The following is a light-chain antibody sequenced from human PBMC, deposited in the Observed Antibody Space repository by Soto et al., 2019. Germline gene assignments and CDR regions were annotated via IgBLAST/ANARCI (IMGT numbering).Light chain of an antibody. CDR3: QQYGSLWT. CDR1: QSVSSD. J-gene: IGKJ1*01. CDR2: GAS. V-gene: IGKV3-20*01. Sequence: EIVMTQSPATLSVSPGERATVSCRASQSVSSDLAWYQQKPGQAPRLLIYGASSRATGIPDRFSGSGSGTDFTLTISRLEPEDFAVYYCQQYGSLWTFGQGTKVDIK.